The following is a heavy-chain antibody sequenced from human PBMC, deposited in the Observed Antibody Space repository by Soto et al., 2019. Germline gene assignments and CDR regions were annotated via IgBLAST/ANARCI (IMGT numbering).Heavy chain of an antibody. CDR1: GYTFTSYG. CDR3: SIAVVVVPAAMGHYYYYYYMDV. CDR2: ISAYNGNT. D-gene: IGHD2-2*01. Sequence: GASVKVSCKASGYTFTSYGISWVRQAPGQGLEWMGWISAYNGNTNYAQKLQGRVTMTTDTSTSTAYMELRSLRSDDTAVYYCSIAVVVVPAAMGHYYYYYYMDVWGKGTTVTVSS. J-gene: IGHJ6*03. V-gene: IGHV1-18*01.